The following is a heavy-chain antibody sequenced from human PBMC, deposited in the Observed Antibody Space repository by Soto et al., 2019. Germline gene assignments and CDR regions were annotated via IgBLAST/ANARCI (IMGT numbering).Heavy chain of an antibody. Sequence: QVQLQESGPRLVSPSQTLSLTCTVSGGSISSAAYCWSWIRQSPDKGLEWIGHISDGGTTYSSPSLEGRVTISADTSVTQFSLKLSSVSAADTDVYYCARGPSGDKIDYWGQGIQVTVSS. D-gene: IGHD7-27*01. J-gene: IGHJ4*02. V-gene: IGHV4-30-4*01. CDR2: ISDGGTT. CDR3: ARGPSGDKIDY. CDR1: GGSISSAAYC.